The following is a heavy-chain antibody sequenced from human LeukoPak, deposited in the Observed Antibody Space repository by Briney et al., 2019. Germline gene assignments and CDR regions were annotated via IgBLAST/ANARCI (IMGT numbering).Heavy chain of an antibody. V-gene: IGHV3-23*01. Sequence: GGSLTLSCAASGFTFSSYAMSWVRQAPGKGLEWVSTLSGSGASTSYADPVKGRFTISRDNSKNTLYLQMNSLRAEDTARYYCAKQKGYCSGGSCYYSDYWGQGTLVTVSS. CDR1: GFTFSSYA. D-gene: IGHD2-15*01. J-gene: IGHJ4*02. CDR2: LSGSGAST. CDR3: AKQKGYCSGGSCYYSDY.